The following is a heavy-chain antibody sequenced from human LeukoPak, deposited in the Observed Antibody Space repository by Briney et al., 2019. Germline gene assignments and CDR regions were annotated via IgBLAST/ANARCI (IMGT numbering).Heavy chain of an antibody. CDR3: ARGRWKGSYYDSSGYYYFDY. CDR1: GGSFSGYY. V-gene: IGHV4-34*01. CDR2: INHSGST. Sequence: PSETLSLTCAVYGGSFSGYYGSWIRQPPGKGLEWIGEINHSGSTNYNPSLKSRVTISVDTSKNQFSLKLSSVTAADTAVYYCARGRWKGSYYDSSGYYYFDYWGQGTLVTVSS. J-gene: IGHJ4*02. D-gene: IGHD3-22*01.